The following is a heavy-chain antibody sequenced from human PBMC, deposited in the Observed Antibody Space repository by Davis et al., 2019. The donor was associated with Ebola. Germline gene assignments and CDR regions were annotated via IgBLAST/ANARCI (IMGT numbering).Heavy chain of an antibody. CDR2: ISAYNGNT. CDR1: EDTFSNHA. CDR3: ARAGDFWSGYYSPYYYYMDV. J-gene: IGHJ6*03. Sequence: ASVKVSCKTSEDTFSNHAISWVRQAPGQGLEWMGWISAYNGNTNYAQKLQGRVTMTTDTSMSTAYMELRSLRSDDTAVYYCARAGDFWSGYYSPYYYYMDVWGKGTKVTVSS. D-gene: IGHD3-3*01. V-gene: IGHV1-18*01.